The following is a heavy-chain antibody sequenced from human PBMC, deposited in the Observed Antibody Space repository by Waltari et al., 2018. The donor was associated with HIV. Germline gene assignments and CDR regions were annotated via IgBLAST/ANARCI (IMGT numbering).Heavy chain of an antibody. CDR2: ISTSSSYI. CDR1: GFTFSSYP. CDR3: AREKRFTYYGLDV. J-gene: IGHJ6*02. D-gene: IGHD3-3*01. Sequence: EVQLVESGGGLVKPGGSLRLSCAASGFTFSSYPMNWVRQAPGKGLERVSSISTSSSYIDHTDSVKGRFTISRDNAKNSLYLQMNSLRVEDTAVYYCAREKRFTYYGLDVWGQGTTVTVSS. V-gene: IGHV3-21*01.